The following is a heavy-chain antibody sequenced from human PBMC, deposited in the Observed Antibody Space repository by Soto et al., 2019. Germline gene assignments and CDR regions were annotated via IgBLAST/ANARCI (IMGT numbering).Heavy chain of an antibody. CDR3: ARRIVATETFDY. Sequence: KPSETLSLTCAVSGGSITSTNWWSWVRQSPGKGLEWIGEIHHGGSTNYNTSLQTRVTISVDNSKNQFSLKLSSVTAADTAVYYCARRIVATETFDYWGQGTLVTVSS. D-gene: IGHD5-12*01. V-gene: IGHV4-4*02. CDR1: GGSITSTNW. CDR2: IHHGGST. J-gene: IGHJ4*02.